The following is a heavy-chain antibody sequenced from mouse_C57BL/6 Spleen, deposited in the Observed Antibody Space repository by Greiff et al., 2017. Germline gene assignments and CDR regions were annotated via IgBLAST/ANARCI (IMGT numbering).Heavy chain of an antibody. CDR2: ILPGSGST. Sequence: QVQLKQSGAELMKPGASVKLSCKATGYTFTGYWIEWVKQRPGHGLEWIGEILPGSGSTNYNEKFKGKATFTADTSSNTAYMQLSSLTTEDSAIYYCARGGYSNYVRFAYWGQGTLVTVSA. CDR3: ARGGYSNYVRFAY. D-gene: IGHD2-5*01. V-gene: IGHV1-9*01. J-gene: IGHJ3*01. CDR1: GYTFTGYW.